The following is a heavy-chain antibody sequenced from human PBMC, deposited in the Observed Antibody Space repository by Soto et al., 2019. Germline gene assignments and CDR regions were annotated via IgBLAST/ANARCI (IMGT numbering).Heavy chain of an antibody. V-gene: IGHV4-30-4*01. CDR2: IYYSGSP. Sequence: SETLSLTCTVSGGSISSGDYYWSWIRQPPGKGLEWIGYIYYSGSPYYNPSLKSRVTISVDTSKNQFSLKLSSVTAADTAVYYCARDLGCSGGSCYSGGMDVWGQGTTVTVSS. D-gene: IGHD2-15*01. J-gene: IGHJ6*02. CDR3: ARDLGCSGGSCYSGGMDV. CDR1: GGSISSGDYY.